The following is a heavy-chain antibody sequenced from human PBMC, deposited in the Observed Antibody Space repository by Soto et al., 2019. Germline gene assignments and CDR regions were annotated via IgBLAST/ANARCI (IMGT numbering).Heavy chain of an antibody. Sequence: QVQLQQWGAGLLKPSETLSLTCAVYGGSFSGYYWSWIRQPPVKGLEWIGEINHSGGTNYNPSLKSRVTISVDTSKNQFSLKLSSVTAADTAVFYCARLRWEQPWVFDYWGQGTLSPSPQ. J-gene: IGHJ4*02. V-gene: IGHV4-34*02. D-gene: IGHD1-26*01. CDR3: ARLRWEQPWVFDY. CDR2: INHSGGT. CDR1: GGSFSGYY.